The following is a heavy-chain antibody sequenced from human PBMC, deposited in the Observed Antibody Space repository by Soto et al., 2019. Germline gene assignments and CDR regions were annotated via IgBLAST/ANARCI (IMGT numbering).Heavy chain of an antibody. J-gene: IGHJ4*02. Sequence: PSETLSLTCAVYGGSFSGYYWSWVRQPPGKGLEWIGEINHSGSTNYNPSLKSRVTISVDTSTSQFSLRLSSVTAADTAVYYCARGTYSGYDSSMGYWGQGTPVTVSS. D-gene: IGHD5-12*01. V-gene: IGHV4-34*01. CDR2: INHSGST. CDR1: GGSFSGYY. CDR3: ARGTYSGYDSSMGY.